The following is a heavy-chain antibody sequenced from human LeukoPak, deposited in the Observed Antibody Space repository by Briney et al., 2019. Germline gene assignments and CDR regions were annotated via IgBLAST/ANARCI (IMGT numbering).Heavy chain of an antibody. V-gene: IGHV3-13*01. CDR2: IGLVDNT. Sequence: GGSLRLSCAASGFSVSNYDMHWFRQPAGEGLEWITSIGLVDNTHYADSVKGRFTISRDKGENSLYLQMNSLRAGDTAVYYCARERTQWELPDYWGQGTLVTVSS. J-gene: IGHJ4*02. D-gene: IGHD1-26*01. CDR3: ARERTQWELPDY. CDR1: GFSVSNYD.